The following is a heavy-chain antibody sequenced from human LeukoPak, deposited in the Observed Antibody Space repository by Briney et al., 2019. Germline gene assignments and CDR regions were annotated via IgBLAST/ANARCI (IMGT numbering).Heavy chain of an antibody. CDR2: ISSSSSYI. V-gene: IGHV3-21*01. Sequence: GGSLRLSCAASGFTFSSYSMNWVRQAPGKGLEWVSSISSSSSYIYYADSVKGRFTISRDNAKNSLYLQMNSLRAEDTAVYYCARVGATGSYYYYMDVWGKGTTVTISS. CDR1: GFTFSSYS. D-gene: IGHD1-26*01. J-gene: IGHJ6*03. CDR3: ARVGATGSYYYYMDV.